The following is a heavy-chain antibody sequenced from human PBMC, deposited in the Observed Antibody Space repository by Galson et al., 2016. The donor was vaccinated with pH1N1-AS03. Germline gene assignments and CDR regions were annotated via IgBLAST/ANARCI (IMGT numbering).Heavy chain of an antibody. J-gene: IGHJ4*02. Sequence: SLRLSCAASGFTFSNYDMNWVRQAPGKGLEWVGFIRSKAYGGTTQYAASVKGRFTISRDDSKSIAYLQMNSLKTEDTAVYYFTRVTVYYFDYWGQGTLVTVSS. CDR1: GFTFSNYD. CDR3: TRVTVYYFDY. D-gene: IGHD1-20*01. CDR2: IRSKAYGGTT. V-gene: IGHV3-49*04.